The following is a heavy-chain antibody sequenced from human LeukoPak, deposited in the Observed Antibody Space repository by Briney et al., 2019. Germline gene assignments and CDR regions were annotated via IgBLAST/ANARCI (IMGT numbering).Heavy chain of an antibody. CDR3: AKSGREYSSSWYNFDY. CDR1: GFTFSNYA. Sequence: LAGGSLRLSCAASGFTFSNYAMSWVRQAPGKGREWVSAISGRGGITFYADSVKGRFTISRDSSKSRVYLQMNSLRAEDTAVYYCAKSGREYSSSWYNFDYWGQGTLVTVSS. D-gene: IGHD6-13*01. J-gene: IGHJ4*02. CDR2: ISGRGGIT. V-gene: IGHV3-23*01.